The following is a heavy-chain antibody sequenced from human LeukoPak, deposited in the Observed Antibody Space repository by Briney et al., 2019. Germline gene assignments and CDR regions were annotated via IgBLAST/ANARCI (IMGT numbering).Heavy chain of an antibody. J-gene: IGHJ4*02. D-gene: IGHD3-22*01. V-gene: IGHV1-46*01. Sequence: ASVKVSCKASGYTFTSYYMHWVRQAPGQGLEWMGIINPSGGSTSYAQKFQGRVTMTRDTSTSTVYMELSSLRSEDTAVYYCARSQEDSSGYYSNEFDYWGQGTLVTVSS. CDR3: ARSQEDSSGYYSNEFDY. CDR2: INPSGGST. CDR1: GYTFTSYY.